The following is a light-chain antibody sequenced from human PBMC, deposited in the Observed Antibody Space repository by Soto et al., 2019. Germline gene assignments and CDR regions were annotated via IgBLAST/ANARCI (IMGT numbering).Light chain of an antibody. V-gene: IGKV3-15*01. Sequence: EIVMTQSPATLSVSPGERATLSCRASQSVSSNLAWYQQKPGQAPRLLIYGASTRATGIPARFSGSGSGTEFTLTISSLQSEDFAVYDWQQYNNGPPITFGQGTRLEIK. CDR3: QQYNNGPPIT. J-gene: IGKJ5*01. CDR2: GAS. CDR1: QSVSSN.